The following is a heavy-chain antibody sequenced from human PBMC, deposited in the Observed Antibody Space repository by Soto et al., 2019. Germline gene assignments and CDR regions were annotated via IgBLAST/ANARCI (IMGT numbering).Heavy chain of an antibody. D-gene: IGHD6-13*01. J-gene: IGHJ4*02. CDR2: IYPGDSDP. CDR3: ARQVHSSSWYGGSDY. CDR1: GYSFTSYW. V-gene: IGHV5-51*01. Sequence: GESLKISCKGSGYSFTSYWIGWVRQMPGKGLEWMGIIYPGDSDPRYSPSFQGQVTISADKSISTAYLQWSSLKASDTAMYYCARQVHSSSWYGGSDYWGQGTLVTVSS.